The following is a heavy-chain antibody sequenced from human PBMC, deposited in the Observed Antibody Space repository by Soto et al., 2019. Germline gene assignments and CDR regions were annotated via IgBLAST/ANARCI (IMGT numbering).Heavy chain of an antibody. Sequence: SETLSLTCTVSGGSVTMGNYYWSWIRQPPGKGLEWIGYVHYRGTDKYNPSLESRVTISLDSSKNQFSLRLTSVTAADTAVYYCASEESTGSYYFGHRGKGSLVTVSS. CDR2: VHYRGTD. CDR1: GGSVTMGNYY. CDR3: ASEESTGSYYFGH. V-gene: IGHV4-61*01. J-gene: IGHJ4*02. D-gene: IGHD2-8*02.